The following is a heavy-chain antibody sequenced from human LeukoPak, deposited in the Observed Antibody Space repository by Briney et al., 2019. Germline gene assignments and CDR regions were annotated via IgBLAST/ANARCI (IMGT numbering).Heavy chain of an antibody. Sequence: SETLSLTCTVSGGSISSYYWSWIRQPPGKGLDWVGYIYYSGSTNYNPSLKSRVTISVDTSKNQFSLKLSSVTAADTAVYYCARARPRSVYYFDYWGQGTLVTVSS. D-gene: IGHD6-6*01. CDR1: GGSISSYY. V-gene: IGHV4-59*01. J-gene: IGHJ4*02. CDR3: ARARPRSVYYFDY. CDR2: IYYSGST.